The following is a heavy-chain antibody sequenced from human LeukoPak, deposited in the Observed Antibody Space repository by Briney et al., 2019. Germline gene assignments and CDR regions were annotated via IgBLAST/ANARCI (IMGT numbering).Heavy chain of an antibody. V-gene: IGHV3-23*01. D-gene: IGHD4-17*01. Sequence: GGSLRLSCAASGLTFKNYAMSWVRQAPGKGLQWVSVISTSVDTTDYAESVKGRFTISRDNSKNTLYLQMNSLRVEDTAVYYCAKDVIQYGDYGYDYWGQGTLVTVSS. J-gene: IGHJ4*02. CDR3: AKDVIQYGDYGYDY. CDR2: ISTSVDTT. CDR1: GLTFKNYA.